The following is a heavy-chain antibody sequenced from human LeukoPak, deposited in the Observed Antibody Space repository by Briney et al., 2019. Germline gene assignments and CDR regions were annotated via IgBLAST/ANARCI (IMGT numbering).Heavy chain of an antibody. CDR2: IYYSGST. J-gene: IGHJ4*02. CDR3: ARHGGDIVGANYFDY. D-gene: IGHD1-26*01. V-gene: IGHV4-59*08. Sequence: SETLSLTCTVSGGSISSYYWSWIRQPPGKGLEWIGYIYYSGSTNYNPSLKSRVTISVDTSKNQFSLKLSSVTAADTAVYYCARHGGDIVGANYFDYWGQGTLVTVSS. CDR1: GGSISSYY.